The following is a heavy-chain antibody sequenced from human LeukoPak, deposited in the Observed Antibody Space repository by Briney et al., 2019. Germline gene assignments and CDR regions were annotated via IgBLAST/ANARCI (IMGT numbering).Heavy chain of an antibody. CDR2: IYSGGST. J-gene: IGHJ4*02. V-gene: IGHV3-66*01. Sequence: GGSLRLSCAASGFTVSSNYMSWVRLAPGKGLEWVSVIYSGGSTYYADSVKGRFTISRDNSKNTLYLQMNSLRAEDTAVYYCASSRTLRFSDYWGQGTLVTVSS. CDR3: ASSRTLRFSDY. D-gene: IGHD3-3*01. CDR1: GFTVSSNY.